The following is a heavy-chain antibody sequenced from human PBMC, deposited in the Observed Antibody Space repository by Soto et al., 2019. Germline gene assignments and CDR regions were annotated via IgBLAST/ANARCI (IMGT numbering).Heavy chain of an antibody. CDR2: ISGSGGST. CDR3: ANVPRGSGGYFDL. V-gene: IGHV3-23*01. J-gene: IGHJ2*01. Sequence: GGSLRLSCAASGFTFSSYAMSWVRQAPGKGLEWVSAISGSGGSTYYADSVKGRFTISRDNSKNTLYLQMNSLRAEDTAVYYCANVPRGSGGYFDLWGRGTLVTVSS. CDR1: GFTFSSYA. D-gene: IGHD7-27*01.